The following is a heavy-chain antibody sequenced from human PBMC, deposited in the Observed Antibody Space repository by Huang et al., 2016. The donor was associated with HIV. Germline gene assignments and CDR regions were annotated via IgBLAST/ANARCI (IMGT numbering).Heavy chain of an antibody. V-gene: IGHV1-18*04. Sequence: QVQLVQSGAEVKKPGASVKVSCTASGYAFTSHGISWVRQAPGQGLEWMGWISTSNGNTKYAQNLQGRVTVTTDTSTSTAYLELRSLRYDDTAVYYCARNMWIELWSRAFDIWGQGTVVSVSS. J-gene: IGHJ3*02. D-gene: IGHD5-18*01. CDR3: ARNMWIELWSRAFDI. CDR1: GYAFTSHG. CDR2: ISTSNGNT.